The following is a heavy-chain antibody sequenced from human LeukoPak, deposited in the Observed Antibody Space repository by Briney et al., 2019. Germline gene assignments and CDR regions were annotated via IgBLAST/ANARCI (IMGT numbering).Heavy chain of an antibody. V-gene: IGHV4-59*01. J-gene: IGHJ6*03. D-gene: IGHD2/OR15-2a*01. CDR1: GGSISSYY. CDR3: AREDDVRLSLAMDV. Sequence: SETLSLTCTVSGGSISSYYWSWIRQPPGKGLEWIGYVYYSGGTNYNPSLKSRVTISVDTSKNQFSLKLSSVTAADTAVYYCAREDDVRLSLAMDVWGKGTTVTVSS. CDR2: VYYSGGT.